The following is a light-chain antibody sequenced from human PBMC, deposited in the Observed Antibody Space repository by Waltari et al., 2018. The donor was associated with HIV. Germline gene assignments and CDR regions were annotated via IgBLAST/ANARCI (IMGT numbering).Light chain of an antibody. CDR2: RNN. V-gene: IGLV1-47*01. CDR1: SPNIGSNY. Sequence: QSVLTQPPSASGTPGQRVTISCSGSSPNIGSNYVYWYQQLPGRAPKLLIYRNNQRPSGVPDRFSASKSGTSASLAISGLRSEDEADYYCAAWDDSLRVFGGGTKLTVL. CDR3: AAWDDSLRV. J-gene: IGLJ3*02.